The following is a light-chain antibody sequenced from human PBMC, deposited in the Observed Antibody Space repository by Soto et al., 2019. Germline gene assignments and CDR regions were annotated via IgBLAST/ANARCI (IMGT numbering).Light chain of an antibody. J-gene: IGKJ2*01. Sequence: DIQMTQSPSTLSASVGDRVTITCRASQSINNCLAWYQQRPGTAPKLLIYKASTLQTGVPSRFSGSASGTEFTLTISSLQPDDFATYYCQQYNSYPHTFGQGTKLEIK. CDR1: QSINNC. CDR3: QQYNSYPHT. V-gene: IGKV1-5*03. CDR2: KAS.